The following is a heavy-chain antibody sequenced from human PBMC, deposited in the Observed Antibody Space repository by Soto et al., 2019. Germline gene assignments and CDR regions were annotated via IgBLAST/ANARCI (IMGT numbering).Heavy chain of an antibody. J-gene: IGHJ4*02. CDR2: ISVYNGNT. V-gene: IGHV1-18*01. CDR1: GYTFSSSS. D-gene: IGHD3-16*01. Sequence: QVQLVQSGAQVKKPGASVKVSCKASGYTFSSSSISWVRQAPGQGLECMGWISVYNGNTNYAQTLQGRVTMSTDTSTGTAYMELRSLGSDDTALYYCARNAWGGFDSWGQGTLVTVSS. CDR3: ARNAWGGFDS.